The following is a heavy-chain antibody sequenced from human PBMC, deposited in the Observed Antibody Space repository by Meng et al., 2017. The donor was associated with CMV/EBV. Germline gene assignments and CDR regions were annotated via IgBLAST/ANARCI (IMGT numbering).Heavy chain of an antibody. CDR3: ARDITSSGYRGVFDY. J-gene: IGHJ4*02. CDR2: IDRGGST. V-gene: IGHV3-53*01. CDR1: GFHVSSKY. Sequence: ASGFHVSSKYMSWVRQDPGKGLGWVSVIDRGGSTYYADSVKGRFTISRENSKNTLYLQMNSLRAEDTAVYYCARDITSSGYRGVFDYWGQGTLVTVSS. D-gene: IGHD3-22*01.